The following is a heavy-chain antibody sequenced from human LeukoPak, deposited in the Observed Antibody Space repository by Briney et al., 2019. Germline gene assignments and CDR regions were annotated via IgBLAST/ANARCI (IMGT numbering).Heavy chain of an antibody. V-gene: IGHV3-21*01. Sequence: PGGSLRLSCAASGFTFSSYTMNWVRQAPGKVLEWVSSITSSSSYIYYADSLKGRFTISRDNAKNSLFLQMNSLRAEDTAVYYCARSRAVAFFDYWGQGTLVTVSS. J-gene: IGHJ4*02. CDR2: ITSSSSYI. CDR1: GFTFSSYT. CDR3: ARSRAVAFFDY. D-gene: IGHD6-19*01.